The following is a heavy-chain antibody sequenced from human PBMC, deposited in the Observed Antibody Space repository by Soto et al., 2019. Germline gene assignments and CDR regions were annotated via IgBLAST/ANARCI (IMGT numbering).Heavy chain of an antibody. CDR3: ARAPETPKIFGVDRPYFCTH. D-gene: IGHD3-3*01. J-gene: IGHJ4*02. CDR2: IFYSGSF. V-gene: IGHV4-31*03. CDR1: DESSCRCGSY. Sequence: SLACSVADESSCRCGSYCSRISQRPGKGLEWMGYIFYSGSFYYTPSLRGRVMMSADTSKNQFYLRLSSVTAADTAVYYCARAPETPKIFGVDRPYFCTHRGQGTLVPVSS.